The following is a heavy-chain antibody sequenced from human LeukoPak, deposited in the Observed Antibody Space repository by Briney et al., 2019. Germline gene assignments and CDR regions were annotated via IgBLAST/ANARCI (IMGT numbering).Heavy chain of an antibody. CDR2: ISGSGAGT. Sequence: GGSLRLSCAASGFTLSAYAMSWVRLAPGKGLEWVSGISGSGAGTYYADSVKGRFTISRDNSKNTLDLQMNSLRAGDTAVYYCAKGSTAFSSSWSGKAYYYMDVWGKGTTGTVSS. J-gene: IGHJ6*03. CDR3: AKGSTAFSSSWSGKAYYYMDV. V-gene: IGHV3-23*01. CDR1: GFTLSAYA. D-gene: IGHD6-13*01.